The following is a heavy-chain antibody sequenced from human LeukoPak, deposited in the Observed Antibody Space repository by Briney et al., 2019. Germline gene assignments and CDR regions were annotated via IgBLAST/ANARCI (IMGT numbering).Heavy chain of an antibody. Sequence: GGSLRLSCAASGFTFSSYEMNWVRQAPGKGLEWVSYISSSGSTIYYADSVKGRFTISRDNAKNSLYLQINSLRAEDTAVYYCASGESCFDYWGQGTLVTVSS. D-gene: IGHD3-16*01. J-gene: IGHJ4*02. CDR1: GFTFSSYE. CDR2: ISSSGSTI. V-gene: IGHV3-48*03. CDR3: ASGESCFDY.